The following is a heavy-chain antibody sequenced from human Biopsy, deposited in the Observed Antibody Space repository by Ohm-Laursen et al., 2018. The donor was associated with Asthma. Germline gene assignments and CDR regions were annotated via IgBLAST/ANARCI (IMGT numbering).Heavy chain of an antibody. CDR3: ARGDSSNWSHYYFDY. Sequence: SLRLSCAGSGFAVSRDYMFWVRQAPGKGLEWVSVIYSGGTSHTADSVRGRFAISRDYSKNTLYPQMHSLRAEDTAVYYCARGDSSNWSHYYFDYWGQGTLVTVSS. CDR2: IYSGGTS. CDR1: GFAVSRDY. V-gene: IGHV3-53*01. D-gene: IGHD3-22*01. J-gene: IGHJ4*02.